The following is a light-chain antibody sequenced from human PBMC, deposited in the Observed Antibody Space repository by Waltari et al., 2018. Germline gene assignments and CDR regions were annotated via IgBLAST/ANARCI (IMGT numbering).Light chain of an antibody. CDR1: SSDVGGFNS. CDR3: SSYAGSNNLV. V-gene: IGLV2-8*01. Sequence: QSALTQPPPASGSPGQSVTISCTGTSSDVGGFNSVSWYQQHPGKAPKLMIYEVSKRPSGVPDRFSGSKSGNTASLTVSWLQAEDEADYYCSSYAGSNNLVFGGGTKLTVL. CDR2: EVS. J-gene: IGLJ2*01.